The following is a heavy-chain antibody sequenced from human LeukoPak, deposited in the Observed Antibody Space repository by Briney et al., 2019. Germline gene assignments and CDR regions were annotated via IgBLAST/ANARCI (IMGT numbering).Heavy chain of an antibody. CDR2: IKSKTDGRTT. J-gene: IGHJ4*02. V-gene: IGHV3-15*01. CDR1: GFTFSNAW. D-gene: IGHD3-16*02. Sequence: GGSLRLSCAASGFTFSNAWMSWVRQAPGKGLEWVGRIKSKTDGRTTDYAAPVKGRFTISRDDSKNTLYLQMNSLKTEDTAVYYCTTDETAYDYVWGSYRYVFDYWGQGTLVTVSS. CDR3: TTDETAYDYVWGSYRYVFDY.